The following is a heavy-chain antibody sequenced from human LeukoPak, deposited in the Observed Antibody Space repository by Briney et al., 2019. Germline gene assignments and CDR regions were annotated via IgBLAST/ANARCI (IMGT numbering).Heavy chain of an antibody. CDR3: AKDGSSWYSRYYYYYMDV. Sequence: PGGSLRLSCAASGFTFDDYAMHWVRQAPGKGLEWVSLISGDGGSTYYADSVKGRFTISRDNSKNSLYLQMNSLRTEDTALYYCAKDGSSWYSRYYYYYMDVWGKGTRSPSP. CDR2: ISGDGGST. D-gene: IGHD6-13*01. CDR1: GFTFDDYA. V-gene: IGHV3-43*02. J-gene: IGHJ6*03.